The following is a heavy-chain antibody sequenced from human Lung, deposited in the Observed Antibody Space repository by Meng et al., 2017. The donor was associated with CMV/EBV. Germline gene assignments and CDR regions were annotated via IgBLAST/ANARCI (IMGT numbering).Heavy chain of an antibody. D-gene: IGHD4-11*01. V-gene: IGHV3-15*01. J-gene: IGHJ6*02. CDR1: GFTFSNAW. CDR2: IKSKTDGGTP. Sequence: SCTASGFTFSNAWMSWVRQAPGKGLEWVGRIKSKTDGGTPDYAAPVKGRFTISRDDSKNTLYLQMNSLKTEDTAVYYCTTDGVDSNYEGLEIYYYGMDVWXQGTTVTVFS. CDR3: TTDGVDSNYEGLEIYYYGMDV.